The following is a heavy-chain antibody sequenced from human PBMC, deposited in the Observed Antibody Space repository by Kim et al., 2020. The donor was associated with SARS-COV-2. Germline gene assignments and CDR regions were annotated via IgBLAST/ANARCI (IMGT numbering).Heavy chain of an antibody. V-gene: IGHV3-30*03. D-gene: IGHD2-15*01. J-gene: IGHJ3*01. CDR1: GFTFNGIG. CDR3: ARKGGSVSSPLNLGAFAV. Sequence: GGSLRLSCAASGFTFNGIGMHWVRQAPGKGLEWVAFISYDGHDKLYADSVRGRLTVSRDNSKNTLYLQMNSLRAEDTAVYYCARKGGSVSSPLNLGAFAVGGQGTMASVSS. CDR2: ISYDGHDK.